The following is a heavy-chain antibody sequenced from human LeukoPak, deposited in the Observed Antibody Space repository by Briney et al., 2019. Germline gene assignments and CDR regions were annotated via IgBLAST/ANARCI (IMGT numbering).Heavy chain of an antibody. CDR1: GFTFSSYG. V-gene: IGHV3-23*01. Sequence: GGSLRLSCAASGFTFSSYGLSWVRQAPAKGLEWVSSITGGGGTTHVASVRGRFTISRDNPMSTLYLQMNRLTGQSTAVYYGAKNFLGSGAHSWYFDLWGRGTLVTVSS. CDR2: ITGGGGTT. D-gene: IGHD3-16*01. J-gene: IGHJ2*01. CDR3: AKNFLGSGAHSWYFDL.